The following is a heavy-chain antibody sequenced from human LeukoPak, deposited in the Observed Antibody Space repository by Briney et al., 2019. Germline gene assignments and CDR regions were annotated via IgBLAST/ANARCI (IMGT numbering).Heavy chain of an antibody. V-gene: IGHV4-59*11. CDR1: GVSINSHY. D-gene: IGHD3-3*01. Sequence: SETLSLTCTVSGVSINSHYWSWIRQPPGKGLEWIGFIYDSGSANYKSSLESRVTMTVDTSKNQFSLKLNSVTAADTAVYYCARVLQNYYHLDVWGRGTTVTVSS. CDR3: ARVLQNYYHLDV. CDR2: IYDSGSA. J-gene: IGHJ6*03.